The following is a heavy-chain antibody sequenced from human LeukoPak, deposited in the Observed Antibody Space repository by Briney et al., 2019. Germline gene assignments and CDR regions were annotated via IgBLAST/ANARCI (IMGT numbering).Heavy chain of an antibody. CDR3: ARNYYDILTGYYTPPTHYDY. CDR1: GFTFSSYG. J-gene: IGHJ4*02. V-gene: IGHV3-30*02. CDR2: IRYDGSNK. D-gene: IGHD3-9*01. Sequence: GGSLRLSCAASGFTFSSYGMHWVRQAPGKGLEWVAFIRYDGSNKYYADSVKGRFTISRDNSKNTLYLQMNSLRAEDTAVYYCARNYYDILTGYYTPPTHYDYWGQGTLVTVSS.